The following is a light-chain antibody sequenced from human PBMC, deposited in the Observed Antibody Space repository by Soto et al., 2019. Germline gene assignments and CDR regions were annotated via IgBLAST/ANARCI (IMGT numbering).Light chain of an antibody. J-gene: IGKJ1*01. V-gene: IGKV1-39*01. CDR1: QSISSY. CDR3: QESYSTPWR. Sequence: DIQMTQSPSSLSSSVKDRVTITCRASQSISSYLNWYQQKPGKAPKLLIYAASSLQSGVPSRFSGSGSGTDFTLTISSLQPEDFATYYCQESYSTPWRFGQGTKVDIK. CDR2: AAS.